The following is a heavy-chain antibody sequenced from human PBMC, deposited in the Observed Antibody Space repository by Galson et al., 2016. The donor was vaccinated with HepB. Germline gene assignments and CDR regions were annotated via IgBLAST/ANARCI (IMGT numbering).Heavy chain of an antibody. J-gene: IGHJ4*02. CDR1: EFTFSSYW. CDR3: ARSPYGAGAYYYLDC. V-gene: IGHV3-7*04. Sequence: SLRLSCAASEFTFSSYWMTWVRQAPGKGLEWVANIKQDGSEEYYVDSVKGRFTISRDNAKNSLYLQMIGLRVEDTAVYYCARSPYGAGAYYYLDCWGQGTLVTVSS. CDR2: IKQDGSEE. D-gene: IGHD3-10*01.